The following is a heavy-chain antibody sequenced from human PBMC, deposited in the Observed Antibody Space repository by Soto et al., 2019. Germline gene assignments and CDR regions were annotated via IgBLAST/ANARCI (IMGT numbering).Heavy chain of an antibody. Sequence: QVQLVQSGAEVKKPGASVKVSCKASGYTFTSYYMHWVRQAPGQGLEWMGWINPDSGVTYYPHKFQDRVTMTRDTSIRTAYMELSRRTSADTALYYCARDRGVRDVWGQGTTVIVSS. V-gene: IGHV1-2*02. D-gene: IGHD2-8*01. CDR2: INPDSGVT. CDR3: ARDRGVRDV. J-gene: IGHJ6*02. CDR1: GYTFTSYY.